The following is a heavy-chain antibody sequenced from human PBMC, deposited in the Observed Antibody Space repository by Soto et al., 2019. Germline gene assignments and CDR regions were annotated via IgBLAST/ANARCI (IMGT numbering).Heavy chain of an antibody. Sequence: GESLKISCKGSGYSITSYWISWVRQMPGKGLEWMGRIDPSDSYTKYSPSLQGHVTISADRSLSTAYLQWSSLKASDAAMYYCARDLTSYYYDSSGYYHRHWGQGTLVTVSS. CDR1: GYSITSYW. V-gene: IGHV5-10-1*01. CDR3: ARDLTSYYYDSSGYYHRH. CDR2: IDPSDSYT. J-gene: IGHJ4*02. D-gene: IGHD3-22*01.